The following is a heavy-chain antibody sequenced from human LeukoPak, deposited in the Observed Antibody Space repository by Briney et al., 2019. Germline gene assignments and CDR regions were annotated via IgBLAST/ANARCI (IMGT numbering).Heavy chain of an antibody. D-gene: IGHD3-9*01. CDR1: GFTFSSYE. J-gene: IGHJ6*04. V-gene: IGHV3-48*03. Sequence: GSLRLSCAASGFTFSSYEMNWVRQAPGKGLEWVSYISSSGSTIYYADSVKGRFTIPRDNPYTSLFLQMISLRAEDTAVYYCARDPSYYDILSCYYNFGMYVWGKGTTVTVSS. CDR3: ARDPSYYDILSCYYNFGMYV. CDR2: ISSSGSTI.